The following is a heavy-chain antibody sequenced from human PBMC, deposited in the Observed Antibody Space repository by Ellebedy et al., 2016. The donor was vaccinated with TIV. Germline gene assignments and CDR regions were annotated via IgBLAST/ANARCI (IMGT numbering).Heavy chain of an antibody. J-gene: IGHJ4*02. Sequence: SETLSLTXTVSGGLFSSSNHYWGWIRQPPGKGLEWIGSIYYSGSTYYKPSLTSRVSISVDTSTNQFSLKLSSVTAADTAVYYCARGGSSGLVVFPFDYWGQGTPVTVS. CDR2: IYYSGST. V-gene: IGHV4-39*01. CDR1: GGLFSSSNHY. CDR3: ARGGSSGLVVFPFDY. D-gene: IGHD3/OR15-3a*01.